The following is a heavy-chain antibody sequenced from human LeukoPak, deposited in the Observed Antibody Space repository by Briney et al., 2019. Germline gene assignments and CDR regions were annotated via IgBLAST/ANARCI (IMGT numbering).Heavy chain of an antibody. CDR2: IYYSGST. Sequence: SETLSLTCTVSGGSISSSSYYWGWIRQPPGKGLEWIGSIYYSGSTYYNPSLKSRVTISVDTSKNQFSLKLSSVTAADTAVYYCARSLGGDYYDSSGYYYWGQGTLVTVSS. CDR1: GGSISSSSYY. J-gene: IGHJ4*02. CDR3: ARSLGGDYYDSSGYYY. V-gene: IGHV4-39*07. D-gene: IGHD3-22*01.